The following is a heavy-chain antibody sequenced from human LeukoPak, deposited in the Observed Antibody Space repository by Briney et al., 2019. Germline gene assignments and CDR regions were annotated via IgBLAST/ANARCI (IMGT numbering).Heavy chain of an antibody. CDR1: GFTFSSYW. CDR3: ARAPTVLVGYCSSSSCQADY. J-gene: IGHJ4*02. CDR2: INSDGSIT. D-gene: IGHD2-2*01. Sequence: GGSLRLSCAASGFTFSSYWMHWVRQAPGKGLVWVSRINSDGSITTYADSVKGRFTISRDNAENSLYLQMNSLRVEDTAVYYCARAPTVLVGYCSSSSCQADYWGQGTLVTVSS. V-gene: IGHV3-74*01.